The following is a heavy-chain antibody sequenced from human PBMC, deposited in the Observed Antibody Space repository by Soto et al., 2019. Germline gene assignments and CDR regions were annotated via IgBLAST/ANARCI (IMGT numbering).Heavy chain of an antibody. D-gene: IGHD6-6*01. CDR2: IKSKTDGGTT. J-gene: IGHJ6*02. V-gene: IGHV3-15*07. Sequence: EVQLVESGGGLVKPGGSLRLSCAASGFTFSNACMNWVRQAPWKGLEWVGRIKSKTDGGTTDYAAPAKGRFTISSDDSKNPLYLQMNSLTTEDTAVYYCTTWGALRSSEVYYGMDVRGQGSSVTVSS. CDR3: TTWGALRSSEVYYGMDV. CDR1: GFTFSNAC.